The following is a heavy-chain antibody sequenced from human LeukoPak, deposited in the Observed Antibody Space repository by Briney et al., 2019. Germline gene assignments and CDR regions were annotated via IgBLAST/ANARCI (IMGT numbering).Heavy chain of an antibody. CDR2: IYYSGST. D-gene: IGHD3-10*01. CDR1: GGSISSGDYY. CDR3: ASQYYYGSGSYSPLDY. V-gene: IGHV4-30-4*08. Sequence: SGSLSLTCTVSGGSISSGDYYWSWIRQPPGKGLEWIGYIYYSGSTYYNPSLKSRVTISVDTSKNQFSLKLSSVTAADTAVYYCASQYYYGSGSYSPLDYWGQGTLVTVSS. J-gene: IGHJ4*02.